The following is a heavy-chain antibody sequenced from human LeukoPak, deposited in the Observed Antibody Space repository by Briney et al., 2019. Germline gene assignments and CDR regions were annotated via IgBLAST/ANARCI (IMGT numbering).Heavy chain of an antibody. J-gene: IGHJ3*02. CDR3: ARERYSYVADAFDI. D-gene: IGHD5-18*01. Sequence: QPGGSLRLSCAASGFTFSTYVMNWVRQAPGKGLEWVSYISSSGSTIYYADSVKGRFTISRDNAKNSLYLQMNSLRAEDTAVYYCARERYSYVADAFDIWGQGTMVTVSS. V-gene: IGHV3-48*03. CDR2: ISSSGSTI. CDR1: GFTFSTYV.